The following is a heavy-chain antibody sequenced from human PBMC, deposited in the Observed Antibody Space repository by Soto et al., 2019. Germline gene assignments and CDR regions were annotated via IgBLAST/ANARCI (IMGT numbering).Heavy chain of an antibody. J-gene: IGHJ6*02. CDR2: IYPGDSDT. CDR3: ARAMVRGKNYYGMDV. D-gene: IGHD3-10*01. V-gene: IGHV5-51*03. Sequence: EVQLVQSGAEVKKPGESLKISCKGSGYSFTCYWIGWVRQMPGKGLEWMGIIYPGDSDTRYSPSFQGQVTISADKSISTAYLQWSSLKASDTAMYYCARAMVRGKNYYGMDVWGQGTTVTVSS. CDR1: GYSFTCYW.